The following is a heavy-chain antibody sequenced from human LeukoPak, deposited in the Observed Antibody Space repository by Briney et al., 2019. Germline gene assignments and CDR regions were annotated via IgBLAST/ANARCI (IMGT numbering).Heavy chain of an antibody. Sequence: ASVKVSCKASGGTFSSYAISWVRQAPGQGLEWMGGIIPIFGTANYAQKFQGRVTITADESTSTAYMELSSLRSEDTAVYYCARAVGATRSFDYWGQGTLVTVSS. D-gene: IGHD1-26*01. CDR2: IIPIFGTA. J-gene: IGHJ4*02. V-gene: IGHV1-69*13. CDR3: ARAVGATRSFDY. CDR1: GGTFSSYA.